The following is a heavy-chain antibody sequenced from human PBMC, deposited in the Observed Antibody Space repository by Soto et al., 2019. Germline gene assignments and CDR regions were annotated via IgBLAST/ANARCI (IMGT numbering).Heavy chain of an antibody. J-gene: IGHJ6*02. CDR3: ARADFPVALAGRYYYGMDV. Sequence: SQTLSLTCAISGDSVSSNSAAWNWIRQSPSRGLEWLGRTYYRSKWYNDCAVSVKSRITINPDTSKNQFSLQLNSVTPEDTAVYYCARADFPVALAGRYYYGMDVWGQGTTVTVSS. CDR1: GDSVSSNSAA. CDR2: TYYRSKWYN. V-gene: IGHV6-1*01. D-gene: IGHD1-26*01.